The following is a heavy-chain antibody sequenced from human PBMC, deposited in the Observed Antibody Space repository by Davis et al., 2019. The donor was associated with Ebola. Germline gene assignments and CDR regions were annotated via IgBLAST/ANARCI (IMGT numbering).Heavy chain of an antibody. Sequence: GESLKISCAASGFSFSTYGIHWVRQTPGKALEWVAFIKYDGGSALYGESVKGRFTISRDNSKNTLYLQMNSLRGDDTAVYYCAKDAIGGATMTGASFYYMDVWGQGTTVIVSS. V-gene: IGHV3-30*02. CDR3: AKDAIGGATMTGASFYYMDV. J-gene: IGHJ6*03. CDR2: IKYDGGSA. D-gene: IGHD1-26*01. CDR1: GFSFSTYG.